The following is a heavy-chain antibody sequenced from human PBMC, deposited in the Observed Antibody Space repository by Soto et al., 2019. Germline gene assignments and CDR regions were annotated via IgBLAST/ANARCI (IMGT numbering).Heavy chain of an antibody. V-gene: IGHV3-23*01. CDR1: GFTFSSYA. J-gene: IGHJ2*01. CDR3: AKRTVGWYFDL. D-gene: IGHD4-17*01. Sequence: EVQLLESGGGLVQPGGSLRLSCAASGFTFSSYAMNWVRQAPGKGLEWVSVISGSGGSTYYADAVKGRFTISRDNSKNTLYLQMNSLRAEDTAVYYCAKRTVGWYFDLWGRGTLITVSS. CDR2: ISGSGGST.